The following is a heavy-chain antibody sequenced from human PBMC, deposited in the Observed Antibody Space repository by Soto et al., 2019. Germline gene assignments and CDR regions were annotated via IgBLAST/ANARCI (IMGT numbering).Heavy chain of an antibody. D-gene: IGHD2-2*02. J-gene: IGHJ6*02. CDR3: AREVVVVPAAILGGAYYYYGMDV. V-gene: IGHV1-18*04. CDR1: GYTFTSYG. Sequence: QVQLVQSGAEVKKPGASVKVSCKASGYTFTSYGIIWVRQAPGQGLEWMGWISAYNGNTNYAQKLQGRVTMTTDTSTSTAYMELRSLRSDDTAVYYCAREVVVVPAAILGGAYYYYGMDVWGQGTTVTVSS. CDR2: ISAYNGNT.